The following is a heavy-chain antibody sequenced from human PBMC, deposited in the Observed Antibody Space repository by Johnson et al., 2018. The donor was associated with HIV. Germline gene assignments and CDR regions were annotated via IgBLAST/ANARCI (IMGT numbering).Heavy chain of an antibody. CDR2: IKQDGSQK. CDR1: GFTFSTHW. V-gene: IGHV3-7*01. CDR3: AGGGAAAGTWDACDM. J-gene: IGHJ3*02. D-gene: IGHD6-13*01. Sequence: VQLVESGGGVVQPGRSLRLSCAASGFTFSTHWMTWVRQAPGKGLEWVANIKQDGSQKYYAGSVKGRFTISRDNAKNSLYLQMNSLRAEDTAVYYCAGGGAAAGTWDACDMWGRGTLVTVSS.